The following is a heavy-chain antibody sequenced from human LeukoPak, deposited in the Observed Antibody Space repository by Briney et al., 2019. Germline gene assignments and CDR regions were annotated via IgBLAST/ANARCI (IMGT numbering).Heavy chain of an antibody. V-gene: IGHV3-11*01. Sequence: PGGSLRLSCAASGFTFSDHYMSWIRQAPGKGLEWVSYISSSGSTIYYADSVKGRFTISRDNAKNSLYLQMNSLRAEDTAVYYCAVGSAWELQRPHPSYWGQGTLVTVSS. D-gene: IGHD1-26*01. CDR1: GFTFSDHY. CDR2: ISSSGSTI. CDR3: AVGSAWELQRPHPSY. J-gene: IGHJ4*02.